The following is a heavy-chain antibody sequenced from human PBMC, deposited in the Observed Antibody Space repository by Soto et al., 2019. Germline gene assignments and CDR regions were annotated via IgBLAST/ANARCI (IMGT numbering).Heavy chain of an antibody. CDR3: AKDGRGSGSHYNSFGY. CDR2: IYSTGTT. D-gene: IGHD3-10*01. Sequence: ESGGGLIQPGGSLKLSCAASGFPVGNNYMSWVRQAPGKGLEWVSLIYSTGTTKYADSVKGRFTVSRDNAKNTLYLQMNSLRAEDTAVYYCAKDGRGSGSHYNSFGYWGQGTLVTVSS. CDR1: GFPVGNNY. V-gene: IGHV3-53*01. J-gene: IGHJ4*02.